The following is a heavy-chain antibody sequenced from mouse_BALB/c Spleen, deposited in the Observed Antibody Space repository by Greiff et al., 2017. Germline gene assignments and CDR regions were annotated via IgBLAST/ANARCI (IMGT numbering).Heavy chain of an antibody. CDR2: ISSGSSTI. CDR3: ARDYHGYFDY. V-gene: IGHV5-17*02. D-gene: IGHD1-1*02. Sequence: EVQLVESGGGLVQPGGSRKLSCAASGFTFSSFGMHWVRQAPEKGLEWVAYISSGSSTIYYADTVKGRFTISRDNPKNTLFLQMTSLRSEDTAMYYCARDYHGYFDYWGQGTTLTVSS. J-gene: IGHJ2*01. CDR1: GFTFSSFG.